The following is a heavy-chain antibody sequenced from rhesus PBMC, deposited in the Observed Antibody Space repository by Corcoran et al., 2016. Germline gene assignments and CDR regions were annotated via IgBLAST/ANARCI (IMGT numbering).Heavy chain of an antibody. Sequence: EVQLVESGGGLVQPGGSLRLSCAASGFTFSSYWMYWFRQAPGKGLEWVSRIKSDGRITSYADSVKGRLTISRENAKNSLYLQMNSLRAEDTAVYYCAKGGSSGWYPHYFDYWGQGVLVTVSS. CDR1: GFTFSSYW. CDR2: IKSDGRIT. D-gene: IGHD6-31*01. V-gene: IGHV3-119*01. J-gene: IGHJ4*01. CDR3: AKGGSSGWYPHYFDY.